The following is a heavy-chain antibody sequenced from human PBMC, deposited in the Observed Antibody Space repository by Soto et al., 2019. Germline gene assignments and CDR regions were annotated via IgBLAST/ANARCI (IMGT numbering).Heavy chain of an antibody. CDR2: IYTSGST. CDR3: ASTTMVRGVMFWDY. V-gene: IGHV4-4*07. J-gene: IGHJ4*02. D-gene: IGHD3-10*01. CDR1: GGSISSYY. Sequence: SETLSLTCTVSGGSISSYYWSWIRQPAGKGLEWIGRIYTSGSTNYNPSLKSRVTMSVDTSKNQFSLKLSSVTAADTAVYYCASTTMVRGVMFWDYWGQGTLVTSPQ.